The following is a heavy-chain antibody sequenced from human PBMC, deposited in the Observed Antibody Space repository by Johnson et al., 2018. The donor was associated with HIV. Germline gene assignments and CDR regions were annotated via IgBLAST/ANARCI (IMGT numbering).Heavy chain of an antibody. V-gene: IGHV3-66*01. CDR3: ANGGYSYGYDAFDI. J-gene: IGHJ3*02. CDR1: GLTVSGNY. D-gene: IGHD5-18*01. CDR2: IYSDGGT. Sequence: VQLVESGGGVERPGGSLRLSCAASGLTVSGNYMNWVRQAPGKGLEWVSVIYSDGGTYYADSVQGRFTISRDNSENTVYLQMNSLRAEDTAVYYCANGGYSYGYDAFDIWGQGTMVTVSS.